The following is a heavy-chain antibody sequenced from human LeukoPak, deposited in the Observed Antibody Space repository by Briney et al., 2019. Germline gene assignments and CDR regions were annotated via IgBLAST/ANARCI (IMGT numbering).Heavy chain of an antibody. V-gene: IGHV4-38-2*01. CDR3: ARAMVNGYPWLNWFDP. Sequence: PSETLSLTCAVSGYSISSGYYWGWIRQPPGKGLEWIGSIYHSGSTYYNPSLKSRVTISVDTSKNQFSLKLSSVTAADTAVYYCARAMVNGYPWLNWFDPWGQGTLVTVSS. CDR2: IYHSGST. CDR1: GYSISSGYY. D-gene: IGHD5-24*01. J-gene: IGHJ5*02.